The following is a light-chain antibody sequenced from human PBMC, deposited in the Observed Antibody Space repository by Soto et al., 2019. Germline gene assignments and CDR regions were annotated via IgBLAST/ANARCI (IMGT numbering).Light chain of an antibody. Sequence: QSALTQPASVSGSPEQSIPVSCTGTSSDIGGHNYVSWSQQHPGKVPKLIIYEVTNRPSGVSNRFSGSKSGNTASLTVSGLQAEDEDDYYCRSYTTTSTVVFGGGTKLTVL. CDR1: SSDIGGHNY. CDR2: EVT. J-gene: IGLJ2*01. CDR3: RSYTTTSTVV. V-gene: IGLV2-14*01.